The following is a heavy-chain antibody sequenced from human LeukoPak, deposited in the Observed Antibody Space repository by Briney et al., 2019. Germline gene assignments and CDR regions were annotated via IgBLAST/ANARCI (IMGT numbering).Heavy chain of an antibody. D-gene: IGHD6-19*01. J-gene: IGHJ4*02. CDR1: GFTFSSYG. CDR2: IWYDESNK. CDR3: AKDRGYSSGWSDY. Sequence: GVSLRLSCAASGFTFSSYGMHWVRQAPGKGLEWVAVIWYDESNKYYGDSVKGRFTISRDNSKNTLFMQMNSLRAEDTAVYYCAKDRGYSSGWSDYWGQGTLVTVSS. V-gene: IGHV3-33*06.